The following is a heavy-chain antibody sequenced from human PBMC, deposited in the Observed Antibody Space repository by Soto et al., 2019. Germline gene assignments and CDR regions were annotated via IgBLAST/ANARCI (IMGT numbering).Heavy chain of an antibody. J-gene: IGHJ4*02. D-gene: IGHD5-18*01. Sequence: SQTLSLTCALSGGSMSSGGYSWSWIRQPPGKGLEWIGYIYHSGSTYYNPSLKSRVTISVDRSKNQFSLKLSSVTAADTAVYYCARADTAMVTFFDYWRQGTLVTVSS. CDR3: ARADTAMVTFFDY. CDR1: GGSMSSGGYS. CDR2: IYHSGST. V-gene: IGHV4-30-2*01.